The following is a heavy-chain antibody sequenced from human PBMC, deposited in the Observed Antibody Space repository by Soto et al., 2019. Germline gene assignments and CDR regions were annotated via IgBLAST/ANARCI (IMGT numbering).Heavy chain of an antibody. D-gene: IGHD6-19*01. CDR1: GFTFSSYA. CDR3: AKPGYLEQWLVRGYFDY. V-gene: IGHV3-23*01. J-gene: IGHJ4*02. CDR2: ISSTGATT. Sequence: GGSLRLSCAASGFTFSSYAMSWVRQAPGKGPEWVPAISSTGATTHYADSVKGRFIISRDNSKNTLYLQMNSLRAEDTAVYYCAKPGYLEQWLVRGYFDYWGQGTMVTVSS.